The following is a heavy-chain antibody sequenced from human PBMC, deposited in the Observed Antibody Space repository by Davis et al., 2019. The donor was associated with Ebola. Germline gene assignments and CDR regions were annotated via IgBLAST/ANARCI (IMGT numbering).Heavy chain of an antibody. CDR1: GFTFASSA. CDR2: IVVGSGNT. CDR3: AAVPLYSSSWYGYYGMDV. J-gene: IGHJ6*02. D-gene: IGHD6-13*01. V-gene: IGHV1-58*01. Sequence: SVKVSCKASGFTFASSAVQWVRQPRGQRLEWIGWIVVGSGNTNYAQKFQERVTITRDMSTSTAYMELSSLRSEDTAVYYCAAVPLYSSSWYGYYGMDVWGQGTTVTVSS.